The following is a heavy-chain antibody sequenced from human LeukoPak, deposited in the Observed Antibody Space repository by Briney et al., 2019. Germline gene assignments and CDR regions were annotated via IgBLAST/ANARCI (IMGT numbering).Heavy chain of an antibody. CDR3: ARESTDYYDNSGFDSAAFDI. D-gene: IGHD3-22*01. J-gene: IGHJ3*02. CDR1: GGSIRTGGYY. CDR2: IYHSGTA. Sequence: SQTLSLTCTVYGGSIRTGGYYWSWIRLHPGKSLEWIVYIYHSGTAYYNPSLRSRITISLDTSKNLFSLKLTSVTAADTAVYYCARESTDYYDNSGFDSAAFDIWGQGTMVTVSS. V-gene: IGHV4-31*03.